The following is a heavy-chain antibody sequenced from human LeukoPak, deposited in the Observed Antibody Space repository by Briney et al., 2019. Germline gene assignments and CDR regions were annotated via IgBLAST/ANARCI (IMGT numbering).Heavy chain of an antibody. V-gene: IGHV3-23*01. CDR1: GFTFSSYA. J-gene: IGHJ4*02. CDR3: AKDPLSGTGNTFDC. D-gene: IGHD1-1*01. CDR2: ISGSGGST. Sequence: GGSLRLSCAASGFTFSSYAMSWVRQAPGKGLEWVSAISGSGGSTYYADSVKGRSTISRDNSKNTLYLQMNSLRAEDTAVYYCAKDPLSGTGNTFDCWGQGTLVTVSS.